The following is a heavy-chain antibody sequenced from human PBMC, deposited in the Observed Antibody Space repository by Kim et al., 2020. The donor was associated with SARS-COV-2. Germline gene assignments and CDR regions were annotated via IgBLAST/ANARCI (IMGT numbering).Heavy chain of an antibody. J-gene: IGHJ3*01. CDR2: ISHGGNT. D-gene: IGHD3-10*01. Sequence: SETLSLTCTLSGSSLRLGYYWGWVRQSPGKELEWLGSISHGGNTYYNLSLKNRLTISVDTSKKQFSLKVTTVTAADTAIYYCARELISAWFNFGLWGQGTMVTVST. CDR3: ARELISAWFNFGL. V-gene: IGHV4-38-2*02. CDR1: GSSLRLGYY.